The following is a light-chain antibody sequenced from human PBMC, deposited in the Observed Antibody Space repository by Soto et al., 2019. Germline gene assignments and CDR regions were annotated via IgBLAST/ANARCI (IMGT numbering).Light chain of an antibody. CDR3: QQYNGY. Sequence: DFQMTQFPSTLSASVGDRVTITCRASQSIGSWLAWYQQKPGKAPKVIIYEASNLGSGVPSRFSGSGSGTEFTLSISSLQPDDFASYYCQQYNGYFGQGTKLEIK. V-gene: IGKV1-5*03. CDR1: QSIGSW. J-gene: IGKJ2*01. CDR2: EAS.